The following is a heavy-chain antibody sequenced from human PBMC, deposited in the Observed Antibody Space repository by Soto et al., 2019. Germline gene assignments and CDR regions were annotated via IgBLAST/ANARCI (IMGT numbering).Heavy chain of an antibody. CDR3: ARLPVWTESGLTYYFDY. V-gene: IGHV5-51*01. Sequence: PGESLKISCKGSGYSFTSYWIGWVRQMPGKGLEWMGIIYPGDSDTRYSPSFQGQVTISADKSISTAYLQWSSLKASDTAMYYCARLPVWTESGLTYYFDYWGQGTLVTVS. CDR1: GYSFTSYW. CDR2: IYPGDSDT. J-gene: IGHJ4*02. D-gene: IGHD5-12*01.